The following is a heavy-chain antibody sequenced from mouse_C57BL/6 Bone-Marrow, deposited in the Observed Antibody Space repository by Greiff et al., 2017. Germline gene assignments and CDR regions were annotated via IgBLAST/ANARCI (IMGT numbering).Heavy chain of an antibody. V-gene: IGHV5-17*01. D-gene: IGHD2-3*01. CDR1: GFTFSDYG. CDR3: ARPAGGLLRYFEV. J-gene: IGHJ1*03. CDR2: ISRGSSTI. Sequence: EVQLVESGGGLVKPGGSLKLSCAASGFTFSDYGMHWVRQAPEQGLEWVGYISRGSSTIYYADTVKGRFTISRDNAKNTLFLQMTSLRSEDTAMYYCARPAGGLLRYFEVWGTGTTVTVSS.